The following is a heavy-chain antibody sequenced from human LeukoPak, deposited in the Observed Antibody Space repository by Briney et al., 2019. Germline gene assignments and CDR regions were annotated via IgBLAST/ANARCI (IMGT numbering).Heavy chain of an antibody. J-gene: IGHJ4*02. CDR3: ARVPLKRITGTTKWYDY. CDR1: GYTFTSYA. Sequence: ASVKVSCKASGYTFTSYAMNWVRQAPGQGLEWMGWINPNSGGTNYAQKFQGRVTMTRDTSISTAYMELSRLRSDDTAVYYCARVPLKRITGTTKWYDYWGQGTLVTVSS. D-gene: IGHD1-7*01. V-gene: IGHV1-2*02. CDR2: INPNSGGT.